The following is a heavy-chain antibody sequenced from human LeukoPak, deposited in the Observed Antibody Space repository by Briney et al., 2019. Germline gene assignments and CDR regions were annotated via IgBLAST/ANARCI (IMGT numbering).Heavy chain of an antibody. V-gene: IGHV4-59*01. J-gene: IGHJ4*02. Sequence: SETLSLTCTVSGGSINRYYWSWIRQPPGKGLEWIGYISYSGGTNYNPSLKSRVIISVDTSKNQFSLKLNSVTAADTAVYYCARDLHYFDSSGYYLYYFDSWGQGTLVTVSS. CDR3: ARDLHYFDSSGYYLYYFDS. CDR2: ISYSGGT. D-gene: IGHD3-22*01. CDR1: GGSINRYY.